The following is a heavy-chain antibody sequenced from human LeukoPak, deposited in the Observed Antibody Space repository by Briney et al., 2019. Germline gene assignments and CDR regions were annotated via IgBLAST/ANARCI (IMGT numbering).Heavy chain of an antibody. J-gene: IGHJ6*03. V-gene: IGHV1-69*05. CDR2: IIPMFGTT. D-gene: IGHD4-11*01. Sequence: SVKVSCKASGGTFSNYAISWVRQAPGQGLEWMGRIIPMFGTTNYAQKFQGRVTITTDESTSTAYMEVSSLRIEDTAVYYCASVTVATWAPDGHMDVWGKGTTVTVSS. CDR3: ASVTVATWAPDGHMDV. CDR1: GGTFSNYA.